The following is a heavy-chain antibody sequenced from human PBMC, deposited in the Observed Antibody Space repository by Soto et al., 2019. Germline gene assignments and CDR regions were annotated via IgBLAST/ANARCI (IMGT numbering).Heavy chain of an antibody. V-gene: IGHV3-30*18. CDR3: AKDAPRYSGFDFVQ. D-gene: IGHD5-12*01. J-gene: IGHJ4*02. Sequence: GGSLRLSCEASGFSLSTYGMHWVRQAPGKGLEWVAVISYDGSNKYHADSVKGRFTISRDNSRNTLYLQMNSLRLDDTAVYYCAKDAPRYSGFDFVQWGQGTLVNVS. CDR2: ISYDGSNK. CDR1: GFSLSTYG.